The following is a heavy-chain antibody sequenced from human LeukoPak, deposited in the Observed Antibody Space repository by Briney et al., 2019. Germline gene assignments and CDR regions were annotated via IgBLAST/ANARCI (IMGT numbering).Heavy chain of an antibody. CDR2: IYYSGST. Sequence: SETLSVTCAVSGYSIRNGYYWGWIRQPPGKGLEWIGSIYYSGSTYYNPSLKSRVTISVDTSKNQFSLKLSSVTAADTAVYYCARSSGYCSGGSCCRWGQGTLVTVSS. D-gene: IGHD2-15*01. CDR1: GYSIRNGYY. V-gene: IGHV4-38-2*01. J-gene: IGHJ4*02. CDR3: ARSSGYCSGGSCCR.